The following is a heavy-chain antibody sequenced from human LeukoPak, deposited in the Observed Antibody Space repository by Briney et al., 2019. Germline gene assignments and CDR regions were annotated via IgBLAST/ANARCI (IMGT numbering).Heavy chain of an antibody. J-gene: IGHJ4*02. CDR3: AKDNYYDSSGEAY. CDR1: GYTFTSYY. V-gene: IGHV1-46*01. CDR2: INPTGGSA. Sequence: EASVKVSCKASGYTFTSYYIHWVRQAPGQGLEWMGIINPTGGSATYAQKFQGRVIMTRDSSTTTVYMELSSLRSEDTAVHYCAKDNYYDSSGEAYWGQGTLVTVSS. D-gene: IGHD3-22*01.